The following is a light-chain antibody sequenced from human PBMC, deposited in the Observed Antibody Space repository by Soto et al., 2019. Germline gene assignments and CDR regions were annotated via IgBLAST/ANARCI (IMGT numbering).Light chain of an antibody. CDR1: SSDVGGYNY. CDR2: EVS. J-gene: IGLJ1*01. CDR3: SSYTSSSTPYV. Sequence: QSALTQPASVSGSPGQSITISCTGTSSDVGGYNYVSWYQQHPGKAPKLMIYEVSNRPSGVSNRFSGSKSGNTASLTISGLHAEYEADYYCSSYTSSSTPYVLGTGTKLTVL. V-gene: IGLV2-14*01.